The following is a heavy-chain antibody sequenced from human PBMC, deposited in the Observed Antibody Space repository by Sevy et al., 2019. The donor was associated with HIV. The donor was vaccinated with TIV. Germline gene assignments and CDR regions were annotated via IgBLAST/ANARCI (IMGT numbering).Heavy chain of an antibody. V-gene: IGHV3-30*18. Sequence: GGSLRLSCAASGFTFSSYGMHWVRQAPGKGLEWVAVISYDGSNKYYADSVKGRFTISRDNSKNTLYLQMNSLRAEDTVVYYCAKGGYGDYVGGAFDIWGQGTMVTVSS. J-gene: IGHJ3*02. D-gene: IGHD4-17*01. CDR2: ISYDGSNK. CDR1: GFTFSSYG. CDR3: AKGGYGDYVGGAFDI.